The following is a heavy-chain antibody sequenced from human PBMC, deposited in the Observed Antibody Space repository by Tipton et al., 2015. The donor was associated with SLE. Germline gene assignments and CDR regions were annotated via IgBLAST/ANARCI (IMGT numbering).Heavy chain of an antibody. Sequence: SLRLSCKGSGFTFGSYAMTWVRPAPGKGLDWVSLIYAGGGTYYADSVKGRFTISRDNSKSTLYLQMDSLRPEDTAVYYCAKDTRADVFDYWGHGTLVAVSS. CDR3: AKDTRADVFDY. V-gene: IGHV3-23*03. D-gene: IGHD2-15*01. CDR2: IYAGGGT. CDR1: GFTFGSYA. J-gene: IGHJ4*03.